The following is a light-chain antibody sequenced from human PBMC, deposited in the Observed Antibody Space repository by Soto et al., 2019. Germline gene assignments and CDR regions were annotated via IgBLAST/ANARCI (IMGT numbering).Light chain of an antibody. V-gene: IGKV3-11*01. J-gene: IGKJ4*01. CDR2: DAS. CDR3: QQRSNWPLT. Sequence: EIVLTQSPATLSLSPGERATLSCRASQSVSSYLAWYHQKPGQAPRRLIYDASNRATGIPARFSGSVSGTDFTLTISSLEPEDLAVEYCQQRSNWPLTFGGGTKVEIK. CDR1: QSVSSY.